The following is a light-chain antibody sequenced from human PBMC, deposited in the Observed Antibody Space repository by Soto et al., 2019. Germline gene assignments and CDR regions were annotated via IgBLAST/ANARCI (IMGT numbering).Light chain of an antibody. CDR1: ESLVATDGITY. Sequence: DVVMTQSPVSLPVTLGQPASISCRSSESLVATDGITYLNWFHQRPGQSPRRLIYKVSDRDSGVPDRFRGSGSGTDFTLRISRVGAEDVGIYYCMQGTHWPRTFGQGTKV. CDR2: KVS. CDR3: MQGTHWPRT. J-gene: IGKJ1*01. V-gene: IGKV2-30*01.